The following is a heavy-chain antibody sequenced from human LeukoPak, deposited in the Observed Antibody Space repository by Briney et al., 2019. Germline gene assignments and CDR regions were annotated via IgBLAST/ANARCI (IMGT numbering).Heavy chain of an antibody. J-gene: IGHJ3*02. CDR1: GYSISSGYY. CDR2: IYYSGST. V-gene: IGHV4-38-2*02. CDR3: ARDLGIVGARDAFDI. D-gene: IGHD1-26*01. Sequence: PSETLSLTCTVSGYSISSGYYWGWIRQPPGKGLEWIGSIYYSGSTNYNPSLKSRVTISVDTSKNQFSLKLSSVTAADTAVYYCARDLGIVGARDAFDIWGQGTMVTVSS.